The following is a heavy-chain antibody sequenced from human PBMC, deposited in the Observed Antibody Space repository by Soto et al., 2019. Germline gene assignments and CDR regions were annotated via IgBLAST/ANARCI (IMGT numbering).Heavy chain of an antibody. CDR2: MYHSGST. CDR1: GASISSGGHS. V-gene: IGHV4-30-2*01. J-gene: IGHJ5*02. CDR3: ARAHCSGGSCYSVQHWFDP. Sequence: PSETLSLTCAVSGASISSGGHSWSWIRQPPGKGLEWIGYMYHSGSTYYDPSLKSRVTISIDRSKNQFSLKLSSVTAADTAVYYCARAHCSGGSCYSVQHWFDPWGQGTLVTVSS. D-gene: IGHD2-15*01.